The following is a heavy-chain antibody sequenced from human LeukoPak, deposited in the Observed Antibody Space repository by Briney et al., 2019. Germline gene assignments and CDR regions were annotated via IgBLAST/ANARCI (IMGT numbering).Heavy chain of an antibody. D-gene: IGHD1-26*01. Sequence: PGGSLRLSCTASGFTFNNYWMSWVRQAPGKGLEWVANIKQDGSEKYYVDSVKGRFTISRDNAKNSLYLQMNSLRAEDTAVYYCARVRYSGSYWGYWGQGTLVTVSS. CDR2: IKQDGSEK. J-gene: IGHJ4*02. CDR1: GFTFNNYW. CDR3: ARVRYSGSYWGY. V-gene: IGHV3-7*01.